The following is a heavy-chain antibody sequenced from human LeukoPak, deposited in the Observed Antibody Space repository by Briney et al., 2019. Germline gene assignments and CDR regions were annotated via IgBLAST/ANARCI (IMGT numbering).Heavy chain of an antibody. CDR1: GGSISSSSYY. J-gene: IGHJ5*02. D-gene: IGHD3-22*01. CDR3: ARELTMIVVVITRWLDP. V-gene: IGHV4-39*07. Sequence: NPSETLSLTCTVSGGSISSSSYYWGWIRQPPGKGLEWIGSIYYSGSTYYNPSLKSRVTISVDTSKNQFSLKLSSVTAADTAVYYCARELTMIVVVITRWLDPWGQGTLVTVSS. CDR2: IYYSGST.